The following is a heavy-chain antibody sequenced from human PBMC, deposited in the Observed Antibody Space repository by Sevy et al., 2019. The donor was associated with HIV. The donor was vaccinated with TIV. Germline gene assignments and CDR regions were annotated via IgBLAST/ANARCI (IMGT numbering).Heavy chain of an antibody. J-gene: IGHJ5*02. Sequence: GGSLRLSCEASGFSFSTYGMHWVRQAPGKGLEWVAVISYDESNTYYADSVKGRVTISRDNSKNTLYLQMESLRAEDTAVYYCAKCALAVAATYLGDHWGQGTLVTVSS. CDR3: AKCALAVAATYLGDH. CDR2: ISYDESNT. CDR1: GFSFSTYG. V-gene: IGHV3-30*18. D-gene: IGHD6-19*01.